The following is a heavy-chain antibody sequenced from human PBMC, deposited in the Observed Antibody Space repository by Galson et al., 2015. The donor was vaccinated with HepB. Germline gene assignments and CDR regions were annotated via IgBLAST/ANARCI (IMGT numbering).Heavy chain of an antibody. CDR3: AKRGSWYDSYYYYYYMDV. Sequence: SLRLSCAASGFTFSSYGMHWVRQAPGKGLEWVAVISYDGSNKYYADSVKGRFTISRDNSKNTLYLQMNSLRAEDTAVYYCAKRGSWYDSYYYYYYMDVWGKGTTVTVSS. V-gene: IGHV3-30*18. D-gene: IGHD6-13*01. J-gene: IGHJ6*03. CDR1: GFTFSSYG. CDR2: ISYDGSNK.